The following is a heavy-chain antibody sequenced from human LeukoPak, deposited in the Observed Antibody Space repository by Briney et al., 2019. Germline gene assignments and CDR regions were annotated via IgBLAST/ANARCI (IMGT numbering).Heavy chain of an antibody. CDR1: GCSISSNSYS. CDR3: ARHETARAVVITREGY. Sequence: SDTLSLTWTASGCSISSNSYSWDWIRQPPGTGLEWIGSIYYSGITYYIPSLKSRVTISVDTSKNQFSLKLSSVTAADTAVYYCARHETARAVVITREGYWDQGTLVTVSS. V-gene: IGHV4-39*01. D-gene: IGHD3-22*01. J-gene: IGHJ4*02. CDR2: IYYSGIT.